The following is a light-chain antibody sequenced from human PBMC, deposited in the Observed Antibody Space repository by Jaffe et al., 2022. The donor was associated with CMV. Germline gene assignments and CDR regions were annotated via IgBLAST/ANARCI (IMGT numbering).Light chain of an antibody. J-gene: IGKJ4*01. CDR2: GAS. CDR3: QQYGSSHLT. V-gene: IGKV3-20*01. CDR1: QTVSSGY. Sequence: EIVLTQSPGTVSLSPGERATLSCRASQTVSSGYLAWYQQKPGLAPRLLIYGASTRATGIPDRFSGSGSGTDFTLTISRLDPEDFAVYYCQQYGSSHLTFGGGTKVEIK.